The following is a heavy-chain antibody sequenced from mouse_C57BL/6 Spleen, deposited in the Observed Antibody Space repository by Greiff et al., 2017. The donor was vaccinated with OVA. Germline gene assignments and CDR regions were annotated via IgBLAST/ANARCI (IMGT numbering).Heavy chain of an antibody. D-gene: IGHD1-1*01. CDR1: GYTFTSYW. J-gene: IGHJ2*01. V-gene: IGHV1-55*01. Sequence: QVQLQQPGAELVKPGASVKLSCKASGYTFTSYWITWVKQRPGQGLEWIGDIYPGSGSTNYTEKFKSKATLTVDTSSSPAYMQLSSLTSEDSAVNDCARRGTTGEDYWGQGTTLTVSS. CDR2: IYPGSGST. CDR3: ARRGTTGEDY.